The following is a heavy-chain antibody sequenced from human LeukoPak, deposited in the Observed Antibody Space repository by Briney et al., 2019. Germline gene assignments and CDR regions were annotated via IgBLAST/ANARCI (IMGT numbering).Heavy chain of an antibody. D-gene: IGHD1-1*01. V-gene: IGHV3-48*01. CDR1: GFTFSSYD. Sequence: GGSLRLSCAASGFTFSSYDMNWVRQAPGKGLEWISFISTSSTTIYYADSVKGRFNISRDNVKNSLYLQLNSLRAEDTAVYYCARDWALDKWGQGTLVTVSS. CDR3: ARDWALDK. J-gene: IGHJ4*02. CDR2: ISTSSTTI.